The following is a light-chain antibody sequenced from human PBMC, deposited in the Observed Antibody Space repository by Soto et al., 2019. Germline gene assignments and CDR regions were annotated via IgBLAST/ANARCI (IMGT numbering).Light chain of an antibody. CDR3: QQYNNWPPWT. V-gene: IGKV3-15*01. CDR2: GAS. J-gene: IGKJ1*01. CDR1: QNIRSN. Sequence: EIVMTQSPATLSVSPGERATLSCRASQNIRSNLAWYQQIPGQAPRLLIHGASTRATGIQARFSGSGSGTEFTLTIGGLQSEDYAVYYCQQYNNWPPWTFGQGIKVEI.